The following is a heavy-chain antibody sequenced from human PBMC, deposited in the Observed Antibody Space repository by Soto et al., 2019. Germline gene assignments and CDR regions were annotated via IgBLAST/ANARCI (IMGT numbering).Heavy chain of an antibody. V-gene: IGHV3-23*01. Sequence: EVQLLESGGGLAQPGGSLRLSCEVSGFPFRKYVMTWVRQAPGKGLEWVSSLSSTGGSTYYADSVKGRFTVSRDNSKNTLLLQMNSLRAGDTAIYYCAKDQGFLEWIPQGGLDDWGLGTTVAVSS. CDR2: LSSTGGST. CDR3: AKDQGFLEWIPQGGLDD. J-gene: IGHJ6*02. CDR1: GFPFRKYV. D-gene: IGHD3-3*01.